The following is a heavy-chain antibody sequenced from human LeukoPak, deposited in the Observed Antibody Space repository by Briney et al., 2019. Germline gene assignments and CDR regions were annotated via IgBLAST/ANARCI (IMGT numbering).Heavy chain of an antibody. V-gene: IGHV3-11*04. D-gene: IGHD6-19*01. Sequence: GGSLRLSCAASGFTFSDYYMSWIRQAPGKGLEWVSYISSSGSTIYYADSVKGRFTISRDNSKNTLYLQMNSLRTEDTAVYYCARDKSSGWYGRRFGDAFDIWGQGTMVTVSS. CDR2: ISSSGSTI. CDR3: ARDKSSGWYGRRFGDAFDI. CDR1: GFTFSDYY. J-gene: IGHJ3*02.